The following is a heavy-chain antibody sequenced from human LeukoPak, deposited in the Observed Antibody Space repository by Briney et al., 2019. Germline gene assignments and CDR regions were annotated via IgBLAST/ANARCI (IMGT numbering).Heavy chain of an antibody. D-gene: IGHD3-22*01. J-gene: IGHJ4*02. CDR1: GFTFSSYS. CDR3: ARSYYDSSGYSTYDY. Sequence: GGSLRLSCAASGFTFSSYSMNWVRQAPGKGLEWVSSISSSSYIYYADSVKGRFTISRDNAKNSLYLQMNSLRAEDTAVYYCARSYYDSSGYSTYDYWGQGTLVTVSS. CDR2: ISSSSYI. V-gene: IGHV3-21*01.